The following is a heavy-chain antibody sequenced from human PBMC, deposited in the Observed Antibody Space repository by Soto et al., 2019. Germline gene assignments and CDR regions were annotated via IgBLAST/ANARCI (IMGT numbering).Heavy chain of an antibody. CDR1: GGSVSSGSYY. CDR2: IYDSGAT. J-gene: IGHJ3*02. V-gene: IGHV4-61*03. D-gene: IGHD3-9*01. Sequence: QVQLQGSGPGLVKPSETLSLICTVSGGSVSSGSYYWSWIRQPPGKGLEWIGYIYDSGATRYNPSLKSRATISVDTSKNNFSLRLSFVTSADTAVYYCARIDWESRGYTFDIWGQGTMVTVSS. CDR3: ARIDWESRGYTFDI.